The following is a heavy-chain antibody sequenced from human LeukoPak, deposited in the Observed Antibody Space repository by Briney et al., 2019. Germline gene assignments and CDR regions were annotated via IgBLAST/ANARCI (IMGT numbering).Heavy chain of an antibody. CDR3: ASQHDYGGNPGV. J-gene: IGHJ4*02. V-gene: IGHV1-24*01. Sequence: ASVKVSCKVSGYTLTELSMHWVRQAPGKGLEWMGGFDPEDGETIYAQKFQGRVTMTEDTSTDTAYMELSSLRSEDTAVYYCASQHDYGGNPGVWGQGTLVTVSS. D-gene: IGHD4-23*01. CDR1: GYTLTELS. CDR2: FDPEDGET.